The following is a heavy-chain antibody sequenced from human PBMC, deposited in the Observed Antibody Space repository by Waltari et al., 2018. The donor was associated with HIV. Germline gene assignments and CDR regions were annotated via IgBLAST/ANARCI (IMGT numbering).Heavy chain of an antibody. Sequence: EVQRLASGGSRVQPGGSMSLSCFGAGFPFHTSGINSLRQTPGKGLEWVAGITASGDKKYVAESMRGRFSISRDNMKNTVWLDMRGLRADDAAIYFCVREGRPVSDYDVFDSWGPGIQVTVS. V-gene: IGHV3-23*01. D-gene: IGHD3-22*01. CDR3: VREGRPVSDYDVFDS. J-gene: IGHJ4*02. CDR2: ITASGDKK. CDR1: GFPFHTSG.